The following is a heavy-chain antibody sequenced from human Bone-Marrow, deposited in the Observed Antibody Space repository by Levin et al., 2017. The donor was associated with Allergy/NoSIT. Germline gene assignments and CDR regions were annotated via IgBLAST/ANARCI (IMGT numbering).Heavy chain of an antibody. V-gene: IGHV1-69*13. D-gene: IGHD5-18*01. CDR2: ITPIFGSP. J-gene: IGHJ4*02. CDR1: GGTFNTYT. CDR3: ASVDTTMADLVD. Sequence: SVKVSCKASGGTFNTYTISWVRQAPGQGLEWMGAITPIFGSPHYAQSSQGRVTITADESTTTSYLEISSLRSEDTAVYYCASVDTTMADLVDWGQGTLVTVSS.